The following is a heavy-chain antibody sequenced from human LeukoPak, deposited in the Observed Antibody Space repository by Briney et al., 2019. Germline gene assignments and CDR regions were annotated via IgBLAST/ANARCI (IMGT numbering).Heavy chain of an antibody. J-gene: IGHJ4*02. CDR1: GYTFTGFG. CDR3: VRDSLGGFCSSSDCVLGVY. D-gene: IGHD2-2*01. V-gene: IGHV1-18*01. CDR2: ITTKNGNT. Sequence: ASVNVSFKASGYTFTGFGISWVRQAPGQGLEWMGWITTKNGNTNYAQNLQGRVTMTTDTSTNTVYMELRSLRSDDTAVYFCVRDSLGGFCSSSDCVLGVYWGQGTLVTVSS.